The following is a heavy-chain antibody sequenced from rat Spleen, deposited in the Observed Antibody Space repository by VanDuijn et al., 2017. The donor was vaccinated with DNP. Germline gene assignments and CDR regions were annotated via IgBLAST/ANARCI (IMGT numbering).Heavy chain of an antibody. D-gene: IGHD1-10*01. J-gene: IGHJ2*01. CDR3: AIWVTTFDY. Sequence: QVQLKESGPGLVQPSQTLSLTCTVAGFSLTSYNVHWVRQPPGKDLEWMGVIWNTGGTQYNSALKSRLSISKDTSKTQVFLKMNSLKTEDTGVYYCAIWVTTFDYWGQGVMVTVSS. CDR2: IWNTGGT. CDR1: GFSLTSYN. V-gene: IGHV2-41*01.